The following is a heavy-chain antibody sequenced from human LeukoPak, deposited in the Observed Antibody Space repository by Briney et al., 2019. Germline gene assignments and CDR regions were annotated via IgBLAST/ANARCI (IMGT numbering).Heavy chain of an antibody. CDR1: GFTFSTYA. CDR2: ISYDGSNK. V-gene: IGHV3-30*04. Sequence: GRSLRLSCAASGFTFSTYAMHWVRQAPGKGLEWVAAISYDGSNKNYADSVKGRFTISKDNSKNTLYLQMNSLRAEDTAVYYCARGVRIAVAGYIDYWGQGTLVTVSS. J-gene: IGHJ4*02. D-gene: IGHD6-19*01. CDR3: ARGVRIAVAGYIDY.